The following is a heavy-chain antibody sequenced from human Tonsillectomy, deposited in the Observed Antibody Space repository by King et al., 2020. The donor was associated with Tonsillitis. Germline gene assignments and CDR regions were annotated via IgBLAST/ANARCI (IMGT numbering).Heavy chain of an antibody. CDR2: ISCSGGST. D-gene: IGHD7-27*01. Sequence: VQLVESGGGLVQPGGSLRLSCAASGFTFSTYAMSWVRQAPGKGLEWVSAISCSGGSTYYADSVKGRFTISRDNSKNTLYLQMNSLRAEDTAVYYCAKDVNWGNHFDYWGQGTLVTVSS. J-gene: IGHJ4*02. CDR1: GFTFSTYA. V-gene: IGHV3-23*04. CDR3: AKDVNWGNHFDY.